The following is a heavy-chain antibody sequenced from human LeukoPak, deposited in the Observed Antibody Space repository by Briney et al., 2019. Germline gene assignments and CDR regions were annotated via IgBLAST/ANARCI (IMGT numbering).Heavy chain of an antibody. D-gene: IGHD2-15*01. J-gene: IGHJ5*02. CDR1: GYTFTGYY. CDR3: AKAGDCGGSGYNWFDP. CDR2: INPNSGDT. V-gene: IGHV1-2*02. Sequence: ASVKVSCKASGYTFTGYYIHWVRQAPGQGLEWMGWINPNSGDTNYPQDFQGRVTMTRDTSINTAYMELTWLRSDDTAVYYCAKAGDCGGSGYNWFDPWGQGTLVTVSS.